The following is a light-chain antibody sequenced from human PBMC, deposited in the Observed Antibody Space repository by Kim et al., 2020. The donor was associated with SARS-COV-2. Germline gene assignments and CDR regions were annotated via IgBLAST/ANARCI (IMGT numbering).Light chain of an antibody. CDR1: QSVSSN. V-gene: IGKV3-15*01. Sequence: EIVMTQSPATLSLSPGERATLSCRASQSVSSNLAWYQQKPGQTPRLLIFGASTRATGIPVRFSGSGSGTEFTLTISSLQSEDFVVYYCQQYDNWPLTFGGGTKLEIK. J-gene: IGKJ4*01. CDR2: GAS. CDR3: QQYDNWPLT.